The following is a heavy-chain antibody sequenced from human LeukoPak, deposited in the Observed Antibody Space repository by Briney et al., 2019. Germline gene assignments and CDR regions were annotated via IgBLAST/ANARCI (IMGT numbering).Heavy chain of an antibody. D-gene: IGHD6-6*01. V-gene: IGHV3-21*01. Sequence: GGSLRLSCAASGFTLSSYSMNWVRRAAGKGLEWVSYISSSSTHIYYADSVKGRFTISRDNARNSLYLQMNSLRAEDTAIYYCARSEHSSSSFDYWGQGTLVTVSS. J-gene: IGHJ4*02. CDR1: GFTLSSYS. CDR2: ISSSSTHI. CDR3: ARSEHSSSSFDY.